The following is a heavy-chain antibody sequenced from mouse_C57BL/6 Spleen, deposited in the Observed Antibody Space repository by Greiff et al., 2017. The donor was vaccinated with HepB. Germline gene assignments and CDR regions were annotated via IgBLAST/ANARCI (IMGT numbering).Heavy chain of an antibody. D-gene: IGHD2-4*01. V-gene: IGHV1-22*01. CDR1: GYTFTDYN. J-gene: IGHJ3*01. CDR2: INPNNGGT. Sequence: EVQLQQSGPELVKPGASVKMSCKASGYTFTDYNMHWVKQSHGKSLEWIGYINPNNGGTSYNQKFKGKATLTVNKSSSTAYMELRSLTSEDSAVYYCAREYYYDYDAWFAYWGQGTLVTVSA. CDR3: AREYYYDYDAWFAY.